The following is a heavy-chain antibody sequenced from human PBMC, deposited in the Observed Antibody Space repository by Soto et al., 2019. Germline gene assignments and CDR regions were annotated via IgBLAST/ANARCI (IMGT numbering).Heavy chain of an antibody. CDR3: SGGGSV. CDR2: IFGADET. CDR1: GFSVTASN. Sequence: EVQLVETGGDLIQPGGSLRLSCAASGFSVTASNMNWVRQAPGKGLEWVSVIFGADETYYTDSVRGRFTISMVNAKNTGYLQTACLSSADTALYYCSGGGSVWGQGTLVPVSS. J-gene: IGHJ4*02. V-gene: IGHV3-53*02. D-gene: IGHD3-10*01.